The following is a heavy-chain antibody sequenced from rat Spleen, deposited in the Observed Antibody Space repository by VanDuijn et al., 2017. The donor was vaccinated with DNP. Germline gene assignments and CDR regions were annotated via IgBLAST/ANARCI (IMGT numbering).Heavy chain of an antibody. V-gene: IGHV3-3*01. CDR1: GFSITSNYR. Sequence: EVQLQESGPGLVKPSQSLSLTCSVTGFSITSNYRWNWIRKFPGNKLEWMGYINIAGSTNYNPSLKSRISITRDTSKNQFFLQLISVTTEDTATYYCARHLYDYWGQGVMVTVSS. J-gene: IGHJ2*01. CDR2: INIAGST. CDR3: ARHLYDY. D-gene: IGHD1-2*01.